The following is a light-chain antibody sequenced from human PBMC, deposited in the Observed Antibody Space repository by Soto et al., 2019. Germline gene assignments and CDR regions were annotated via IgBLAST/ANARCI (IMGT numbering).Light chain of an antibody. CDR2: KAS. CDR3: QQYYTYSRT. V-gene: IGKV1-5*03. Sequence: DLQSPPSHSALSSSVVYRFPITGLASQTIDSWLAWYQQRPGKPPNLLIYKASTLESGVPSRFSGSGSGTEFTLTISSLQPDDFETYYCQQYYTYSRTVGQGTTGDIK. J-gene: IGKJ1*01. CDR1: QTIDSW.